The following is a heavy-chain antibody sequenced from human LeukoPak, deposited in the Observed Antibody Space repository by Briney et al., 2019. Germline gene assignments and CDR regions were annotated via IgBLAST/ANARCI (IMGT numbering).Heavy chain of an antibody. V-gene: IGHV1-18*01. D-gene: IGHD3-16*01. CDR3: AKDGGPYPDY. Sequence: ASVKVSCKTSGYTFSSHGISWVRQAPGQGLEWMGWISANNGNTNYAQRFQGRVTMTTDTSTSTAYMELRSLRSDDTAVYYCAKDGGPYPDYWGQGTLVTVS. CDR2: ISANNGNT. J-gene: IGHJ4*02. CDR1: GYTFSSHG.